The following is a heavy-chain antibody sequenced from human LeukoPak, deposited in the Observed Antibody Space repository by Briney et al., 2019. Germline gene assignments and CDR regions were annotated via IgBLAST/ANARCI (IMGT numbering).Heavy chain of an antibody. CDR1: GGSIRSGSYY. Sequence: PSETLSLTCTVSGGSIRSGSYYWSWIRQPAGKGLEWIGRIFASGSTNYNPSLMSRVTISIDTSKDQFSPKLNSVTAADTAVYYCARDLVQMAQPAWFDPWGQGTLVTVSS. D-gene: IGHD5-24*01. CDR2: IFASGST. J-gene: IGHJ5*02. CDR3: ARDLVQMAQPAWFDP. V-gene: IGHV4-61*02.